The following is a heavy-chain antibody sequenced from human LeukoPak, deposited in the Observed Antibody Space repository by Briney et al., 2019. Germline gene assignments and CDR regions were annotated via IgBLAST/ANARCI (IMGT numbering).Heavy chain of an antibody. CDR1: GGSISSYY. J-gene: IGHJ6*02. D-gene: IGHD2-2*02. CDR3: ARFRYCSSTSCYNDGMDV. CDR2: IYTSGST. Sequence: SETLSLTCTVSGGSISSYYWSWIRQPAGKGLEWIGRIYTSGSTNYNPSLKSRVTMSVDTSKNQFSLKLSSVTAADTAVYYCARFRYCSSTSCYNDGMDVWGQGTTVTVSS. V-gene: IGHV4-4*07.